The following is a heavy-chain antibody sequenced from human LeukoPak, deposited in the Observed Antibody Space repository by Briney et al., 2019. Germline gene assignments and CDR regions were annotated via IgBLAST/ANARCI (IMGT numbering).Heavy chain of an antibody. J-gene: IGHJ4*02. V-gene: IGHV4-34*01. CDR2: INHSGST. D-gene: IGHD1-7*01. CDR3: ARGLGELRGS. CDR1: GGSFSGYY. Sequence: SETLSLTCAVYGGSFSGYYWSWIRQPPGKGLEWIGEINHSGSTNHNPSLKSRVTISVDTSENQFSLKLSSVTAADTAVYYCARGLGELRGSWGQGTLVTVSS.